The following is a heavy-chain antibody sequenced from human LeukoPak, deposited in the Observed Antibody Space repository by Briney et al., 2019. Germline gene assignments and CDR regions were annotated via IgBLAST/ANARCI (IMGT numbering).Heavy chain of an antibody. J-gene: IGHJ3*02. V-gene: IGHV4-34*01. CDR1: GGSFSGYY. CDR3: ASRRNFGTRAFDI. D-gene: IGHD3-9*01. CDR2: INHSGST. Sequence: PSETLSLTCAVYGGSFSGYYWSWIRQPPGKGLEWIGEINHSGSTNYNPSLKSRVTISVDTSKNQFSLKLSSVTAADTAVYYCASRRNFGTRAFDIWGQGTMVTVSS.